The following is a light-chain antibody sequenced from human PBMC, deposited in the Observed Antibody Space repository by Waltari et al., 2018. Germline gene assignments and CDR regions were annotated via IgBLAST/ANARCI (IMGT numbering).Light chain of an antibody. Sequence: QSALTQPASVSGSPGQSITISCTGTSSDVATYDLVPWFQQHPGKAPKLIIYEVTKRPSGISDRFSGFKSGNTASLTISGLRAEDDTDYYCSSYAGHNTWIFGGGTKLTVL. CDR2: EVT. CDR3: SSYAGHNTWI. J-gene: IGLJ2*01. V-gene: IGLV2-23*02. CDR1: SSDVATYDL.